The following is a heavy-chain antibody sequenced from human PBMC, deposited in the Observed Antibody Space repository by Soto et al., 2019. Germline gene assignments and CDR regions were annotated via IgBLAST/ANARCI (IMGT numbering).Heavy chain of an antibody. J-gene: IGHJ6*03. CDR1: GFHVSSNY. CDR2: IYSGGST. Sequence: GASLTLSRAASGFHVSSNYKRWLRQAPGKAHERVSVIYSGGSTYYADSVKGRFTISRHKSKNTLYLQMNSLRAEDTAVYYCAIVSGYSSSWSDYYYYYMDVCDKGTTVT. CDR3: AIVSGYSSSWSDYYYYYMDV. V-gene: IGHV3-53*04. D-gene: IGHD6-13*01.